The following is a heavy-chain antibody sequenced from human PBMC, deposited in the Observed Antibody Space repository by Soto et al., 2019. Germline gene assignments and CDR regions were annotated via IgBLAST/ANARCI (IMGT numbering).Heavy chain of an antibody. V-gene: IGHV3-23*01. CDR2: ISGSAGTT. CDR1: GFSFSRYA. D-gene: IGHD1-26*01. Sequence: GGSLRLSYAASGFSFSRYAMNWVRQAPGQGPEWVSGISGSAGTTYYADSVKGRFTISRDNSKDVLYLQMNSLRVEDTAVYYCAKDLWDTPSRGAFDIWGQGTMVTVSS. J-gene: IGHJ3*02. CDR3: AKDLWDTPSRGAFDI.